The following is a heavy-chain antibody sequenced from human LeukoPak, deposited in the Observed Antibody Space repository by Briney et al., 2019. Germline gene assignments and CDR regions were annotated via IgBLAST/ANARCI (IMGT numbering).Heavy chain of an antibody. J-gene: IGHJ4*02. Sequence: SETLSLTCTVSGGSISSYYWSWIRQPPGKGLVWIGYVFYSGSTNYNPSLKSRVTISVDTSKNQFTLKLSSVTPADTAVYYCARDGGRFSFGFGYWGQGTLVTVSS. D-gene: IGHD5-18*01. CDR3: ARDGGRFSFGFGY. CDR1: GGSISSYY. CDR2: VFYSGST. V-gene: IGHV4-59*01.